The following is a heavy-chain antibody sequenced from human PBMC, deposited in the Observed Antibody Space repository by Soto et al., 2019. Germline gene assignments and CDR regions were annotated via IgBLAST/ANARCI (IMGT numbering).Heavy chain of an antibody. CDR1: GFTFNNYA. V-gene: IGHV3-23*01. J-gene: IGHJ4*02. CDR2: ISADGGYT. Sequence: GGSLRLSCAASGFTFNNYAMNWVRQAPGKGLEWVSAISADGGYTYYADSVKGRFTISRDNSKNTLYLQMNSLRAEDTAVYYCAKDRYSSGWNYFDYWGQGTLVTVSS. CDR3: AKDRYSSGWNYFDY. D-gene: IGHD6-19*01.